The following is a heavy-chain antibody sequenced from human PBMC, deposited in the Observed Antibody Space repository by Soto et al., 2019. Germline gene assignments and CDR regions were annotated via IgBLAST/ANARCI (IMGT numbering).Heavy chain of an antibody. CDR2: VFYTGRA. J-gene: IGHJ6*02. CDR3: ARDGDGRMTTNPYYYNGMDV. CDR1: GGSISGYY. V-gene: IGHV4-59*01. D-gene: IGHD4-4*01. Sequence: SETLSLTCTISGGSISGYYWSWIRQPPGKGLEWIGYVFYTGRANYNASLKSRVSISLDTSNYQFSLKLSSVTAADTAVYYCARDGDGRMTTNPYYYNGMDVWGPGTTVTVSS.